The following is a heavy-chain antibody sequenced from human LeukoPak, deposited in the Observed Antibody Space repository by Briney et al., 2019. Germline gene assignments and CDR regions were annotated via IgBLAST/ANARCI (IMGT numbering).Heavy chain of an antibody. CDR1: GFTFSSYA. J-gene: IGHJ4*02. Sequence: RPGGSLRLPCAASGFTFSSYAMSWVRQAPGKGLEWVSAISGSGGSTYYADSVKGRFTISRDNSKNTLYLQMNSLRAEDTAVYYCAKDGSWVGATNYFDYWGQGTLVTVSS. CDR3: AKDGSWVGATNYFDY. V-gene: IGHV3-23*01. D-gene: IGHD1-26*01. CDR2: ISGSGGST.